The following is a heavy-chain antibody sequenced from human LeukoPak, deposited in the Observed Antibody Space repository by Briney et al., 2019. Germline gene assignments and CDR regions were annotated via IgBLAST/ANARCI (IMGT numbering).Heavy chain of an antibody. CDR3: ARSMVRAPLRKNWFDP. CDR2: IIPIFGTA. V-gene: IGHV1-69*05. CDR1: GGTFSSYA. D-gene: IGHD3-10*01. Sequence: GASVKVSCKASGGTFSSYAISWVRQAPGQGLEWMGRIIPIFGTANYAQKFQGRVTITTDESTSTAYMELSSLRSEDTAVYYCARSMVRAPLRKNWFDPWGQGTLVTVSS. J-gene: IGHJ5*02.